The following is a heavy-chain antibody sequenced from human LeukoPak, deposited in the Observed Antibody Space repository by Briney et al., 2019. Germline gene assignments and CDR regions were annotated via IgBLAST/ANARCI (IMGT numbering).Heavy chain of an antibody. CDR3: ARYVPVRTGTTRASFDY. V-gene: IGHV4-59*12. CDR1: GGSISNYF. D-gene: IGHD1-1*01. Sequence: KPSETLSLTCTVSGGSISNYFWSWIRQPPGKGLECIGYIYYSDSTNYNPSLKSRVTVSVDTSRSQFSLNLRSVTAADTAVYYCARYVPVRTGTTRASFDYWGLGTLVTVSS. J-gene: IGHJ4*02. CDR2: IYYSDST.